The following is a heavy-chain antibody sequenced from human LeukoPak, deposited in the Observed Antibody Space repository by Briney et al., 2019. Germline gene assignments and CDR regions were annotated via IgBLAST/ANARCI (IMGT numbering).Heavy chain of an antibody. CDR2: INPSGGST. V-gene: IGHV1-46*01. D-gene: IGHD6-6*01. CDR3: ARDRYSSSSVWFDP. Sequence: ASVKVSCKASGGTFSSYAISWVRQAPGQGLEWMGIINPSGGSTSYAQKFQGRVTMTRDTSTSTVYMELSSLRSEDTAVYYCARDRYSSSSVWFDPWGQGTLVTVSS. J-gene: IGHJ5*02. CDR1: GGTFSSYA.